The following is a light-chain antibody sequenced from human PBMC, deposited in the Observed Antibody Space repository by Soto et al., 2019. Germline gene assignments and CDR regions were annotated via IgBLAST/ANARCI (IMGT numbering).Light chain of an antibody. Sequence: ELLLTQSPGTLSLSPGDRSTLSCRGGQSVSSSQLAWYQQRPGQAPRLLIYGASTRDTGIPARFSGSGSGTEFTLTISSLQSEDFAVYYCQQYNNWPRTFGQGTKVDIK. J-gene: IGKJ1*01. CDR2: GAS. CDR3: QQYNNWPRT. V-gene: IGKV3-15*01. CDR1: QSVSSS.